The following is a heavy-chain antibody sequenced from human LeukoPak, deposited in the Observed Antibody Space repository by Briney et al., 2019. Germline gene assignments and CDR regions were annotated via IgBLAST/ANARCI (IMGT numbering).Heavy chain of an antibody. CDR1: GYTFTDYF. CDR2: INPNIGDA. CDR3: ARMALDGGDSIGFDS. D-gene: IGHD2-21*02. Sequence: VASVKVSCKASGYTFTDYFIHWVRQPPGQGLEWMGRINPNIGDASYAQKFQDRVTMTRDRPINTAYMELSRLTSGDTAVYYCARMALDGGDSIGFDSWGQGTLVTVSS. V-gene: IGHV1-2*06. J-gene: IGHJ5*01.